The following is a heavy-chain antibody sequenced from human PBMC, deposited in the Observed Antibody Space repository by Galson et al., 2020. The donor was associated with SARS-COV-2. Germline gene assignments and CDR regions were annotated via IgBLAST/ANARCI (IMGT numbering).Heavy chain of an antibody. CDR3: AREASDFWSGRGGWFDP. CDR1: EITFSDYY. V-gene: IGHV3-11*06. J-gene: IGHJ5*02. CDR2: ISSSSSYT. D-gene: IGHD3-3*01. Sequence: GGPLRLSCAASEITFSDYYMSWIRQAPGKALEWVSYISSSSSYTNYADSVKGRFTISRDNAKNSLYLRRNSLRAEDTAVYYWAREASDFWSGRGGWFDPWGQGTLVTVSS.